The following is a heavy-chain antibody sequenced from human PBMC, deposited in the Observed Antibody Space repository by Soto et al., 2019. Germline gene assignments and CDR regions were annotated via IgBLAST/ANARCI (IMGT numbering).Heavy chain of an antibody. Sequence: SETLSLTCTVSGGSISNFYWSWIRQPPGKGLEWIGCVYYSGSTNYNPSLKSRVTISVDTSKNQFSLKLSSVTAADTAVYFCARSVAVPGAHIDYWGQGTQVTVS. CDR1: GGSISNFY. D-gene: IGHD6-19*01. J-gene: IGHJ4*02. CDR2: VYYSGST. V-gene: IGHV4-59*01. CDR3: ARSVAVPGAHIDY.